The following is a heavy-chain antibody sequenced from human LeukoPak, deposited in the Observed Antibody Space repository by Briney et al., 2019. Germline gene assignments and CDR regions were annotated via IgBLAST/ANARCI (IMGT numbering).Heavy chain of an antibody. D-gene: IGHD3-10*01. Sequence: PSETLSLTCTVSGGSISSSSYHWGWIRQPPGKGLEWIGSMYYSGSTYYNPSLKSRVTVSVDTSKNQFSLNLSSVTAADTAVYYCARDSNLGGPVPYFDYWGQGTLVTVSS. J-gene: IGHJ4*02. CDR1: GGSISSSSYH. CDR2: MYYSGST. CDR3: ARDSNLGGPVPYFDY. V-gene: IGHV4-39*02.